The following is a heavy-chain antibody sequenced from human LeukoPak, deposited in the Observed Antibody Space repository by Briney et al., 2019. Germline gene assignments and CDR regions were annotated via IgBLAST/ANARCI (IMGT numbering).Heavy chain of an antibody. J-gene: IGHJ4*02. D-gene: IGHD1-20*01. CDR2: IRSKGYGGTT. Sequence: QSGGSLRLSCTASGFTFGDYTMSWFRQAPGKGLEWVGFIRSKGYGGTTEYAASVKGRFTISRDDSKSIAYLQMNSLKTEDTAVYYCTRDAGYTWRYGNSADCFDYWAREPWSPSPQ. CDR3: TRDAGYTWRYGNSADCFDY. V-gene: IGHV3-49*03. CDR1: GFTFGDYT.